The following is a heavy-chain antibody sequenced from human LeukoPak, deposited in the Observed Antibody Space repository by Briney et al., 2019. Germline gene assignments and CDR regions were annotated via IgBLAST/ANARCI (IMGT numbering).Heavy chain of an antibody. D-gene: IGHD5-18*01. J-gene: IGHJ4*02. CDR2: IYYSGST. Sequence: SETLSLTCAVYGGSISSYYWSWIRHPPGKGLEWIGYIYYSGSTNYNPSLKSRVTISVDTSKNQFSLKLSSVTAADTAVYYCARGSRGRLPYYFDYWGQGTLVTVSS. CDR3: ARGSRGRLPYYFDY. V-gene: IGHV4-59*01. CDR1: GGSISSYY.